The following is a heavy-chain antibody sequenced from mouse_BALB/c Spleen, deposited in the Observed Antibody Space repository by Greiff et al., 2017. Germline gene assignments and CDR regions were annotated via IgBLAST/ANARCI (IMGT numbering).Heavy chain of an antibody. V-gene: IGHV1S135*01. CDR1: GYAFTSYN. D-gene: IGHD1-1*01. Sequence: VQLQQSGPELVKPGASVKVSCKASGYAFTSYNMYWVKQSHGKSLEWIGYIDPYNGGTSYNQKFKGKATLTVDKSSSTAYMHLNSLTSEDSAVYYCARAGYYYGSSYYYAMDYWGQGTSVTVSS. CDR3: ARAGYYYGSSYYYAMDY. CDR2: IDPYNGGT. J-gene: IGHJ4*01.